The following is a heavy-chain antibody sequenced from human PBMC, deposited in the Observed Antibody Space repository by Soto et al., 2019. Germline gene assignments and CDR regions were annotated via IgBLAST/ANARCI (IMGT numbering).Heavy chain of an antibody. J-gene: IGHJ5*02. CDR1: GFTFTSYA. Sequence: GGSLRLSCSASGFTFTSYAMSWVRQAPGKGLEWVSGISGSGGDTKSADSVKGRFTISRDNFKNMLYLQMNSLRAEDTAVYYCARGITMIVPDWFDPWVQGTLVTVSS. CDR2: ISGSGGDT. V-gene: IGHV3-23*01. CDR3: ARGITMIVPDWFDP. D-gene: IGHD3-22*01.